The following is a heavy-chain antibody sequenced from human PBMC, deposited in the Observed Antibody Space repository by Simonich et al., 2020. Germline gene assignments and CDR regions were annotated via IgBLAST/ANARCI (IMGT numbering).Heavy chain of an antibody. CDR3: AREGAGNDAFDI. D-gene: IGHD1-26*01. J-gene: IGHJ3*02. Sequence: QVQLVESGGGVVQPGRSLRLSCAASGFTFSSYAMHWVRQAPGKGDEWVAVISYDGSNKYYADSVKGRFTISRDNSKNTLYLQMNSLRAEDTAVYYCAREGAGNDAFDIWGQGTMVTVSS. CDR1: GFTFSSYA. CDR2: ISYDGSNK. V-gene: IGHV3-30*07.